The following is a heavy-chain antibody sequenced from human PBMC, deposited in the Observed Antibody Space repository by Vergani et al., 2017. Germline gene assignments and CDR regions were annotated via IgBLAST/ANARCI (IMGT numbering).Heavy chain of an antibody. CDR1: GGTFSSYT. CDR3: ARSVMTTSRGPPDFDAFDI. Sequence: QVQLVHSGAEVKKPGSSVKVSCKASGGTFSSYTISWVRQAPGQGLEWMGRIIPILGIANYAQKFQGRVTITADKSTSTAYMELSSLSSEDTAVYYCARSVMTTSRGPPDFDAFDIWGQGTMVTVSS. CDR2: IIPILGIA. D-gene: IGHD4-11*01. V-gene: IGHV1-69*02. J-gene: IGHJ3*02.